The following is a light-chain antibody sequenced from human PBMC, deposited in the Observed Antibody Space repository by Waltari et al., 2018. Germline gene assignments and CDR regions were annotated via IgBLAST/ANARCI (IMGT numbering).Light chain of an antibody. V-gene: IGKV4-1*01. CDR2: WAS. CDR1: QSVLYSSNNKNY. Sequence: DIVMTQSPDSLAVSLGERATINCKSSQSVLYSSNNKNYLAWYQQKPGQPPKLLIYWASTRESGVPDQFSGNGSGTDFTLTISSLQAEDVAVYYCQQYYSAPYTFGQGTKLEIK. CDR3: QQYYSAPYT. J-gene: IGKJ2*01.